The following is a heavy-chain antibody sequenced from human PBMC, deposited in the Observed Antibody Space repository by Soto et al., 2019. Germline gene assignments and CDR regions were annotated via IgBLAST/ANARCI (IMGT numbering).Heavy chain of an antibody. J-gene: IGHJ5*02. D-gene: IGHD2-2*01. V-gene: IGHV4-39*01. CDR3: ARLHCASPNCGPLDP. CDR1: GGSINWDTSY. CDR2: IYYSGTS. Sequence: QLQLQESGPGLVKPSETLSLTCTVSGGSINWDTSYGGWIRQPPGKGLEWIGSIYYSGTSSYNPSLKSRVTMPVDTSKNQFTLRRRSVTDADTAVYYCARLHCASPNCGPLDPWGQGTLVIVSS.